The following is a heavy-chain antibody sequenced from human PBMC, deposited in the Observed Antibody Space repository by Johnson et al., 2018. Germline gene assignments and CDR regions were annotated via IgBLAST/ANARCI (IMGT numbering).Heavy chain of an antibody. CDR2: IWYDGSNK. V-gene: IGHV3-33*01. Sequence: QVQLVQSGGGVVQPGRSLRLSCAASGFTFSSYGMHWVRQAPGKGLEWVAVIWYDGSNKYYADSVKGRFTISRDNSKNTLYLQMNSLRAEETAVYYCARGRRYSSSWVYYYYGMDVWGQGTTVTVSS. J-gene: IGHJ6*02. D-gene: IGHD6-6*01. CDR3: ARGRRYSSSWVYYYYGMDV. CDR1: GFTFSSYG.